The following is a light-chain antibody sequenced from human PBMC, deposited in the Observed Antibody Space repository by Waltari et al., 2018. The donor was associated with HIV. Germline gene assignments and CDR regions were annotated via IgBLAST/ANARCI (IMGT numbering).Light chain of an antibody. CDR2: EVS. CDR3: SSYTSSSTLGVV. J-gene: IGLJ2*01. V-gene: IGLV2-14*01. CDR1: SSDVGGPNY. Sequence: QSALTQPASVSGSPGQSLTISCTGTSSDVGGPNYVSWYQQHPGKAPKLMIYEVSNRPSGVSNRFSGSKSGNTASLTISGLQAEDEADYYCSSYTSSSTLGVVFGGGTKLTVL.